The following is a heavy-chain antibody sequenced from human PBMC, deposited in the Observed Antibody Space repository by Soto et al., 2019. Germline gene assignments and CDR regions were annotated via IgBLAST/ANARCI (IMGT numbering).Heavy chain of an antibody. CDR3: ARDKATVTTYNWFDP. J-gene: IGHJ5*02. Sequence: ASVKVSCKASGYTFASYAISWMRQAPGQGLEWMGWISAYNGNTNYAQKLQGRVTMTTDTSTSTAYMELRSLRSDDTAVYYCARDKATVTTYNWFDPWGQGTLVTVSS. CDR2: ISAYNGNT. D-gene: IGHD4-17*01. V-gene: IGHV1-18*01. CDR1: GYTFASYA.